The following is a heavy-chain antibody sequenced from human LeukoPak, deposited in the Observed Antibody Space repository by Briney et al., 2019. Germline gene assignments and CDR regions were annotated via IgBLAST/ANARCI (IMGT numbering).Heavy chain of an antibody. CDR2: GDYSGGT. CDR3: ARSVSRRPFDY. V-gene: IGHV4-39*06. Sequence: SETLSLTCTVSGDSFSSVTDYWAWIRQPPGKGLEWIASGDYSGGTYYNPSLESRVAISADMSKNQFPPKLSSVTAADTAVYYCARSVSRRPFDYWGQGTLVTVSS. D-gene: IGHD5/OR15-5a*01. J-gene: IGHJ4*02. CDR1: GDSFSSVTDY.